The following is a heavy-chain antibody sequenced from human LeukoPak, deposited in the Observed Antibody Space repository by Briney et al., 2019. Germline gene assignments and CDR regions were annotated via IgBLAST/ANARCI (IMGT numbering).Heavy chain of an antibody. CDR3: ARAPPYYGSGSYYKRWFDP. CDR1: GGSFSGYY. V-gene: IGHV4-34*01. J-gene: IGHJ5*02. D-gene: IGHD3-10*01. CDR2: INHSGST. Sequence: PSETLSLACAVYGGSFSGYYWSWIRQPPGKGLEWIGEINHSGSTNYNPSLKSRVTISVDTSKNQFSLKLSSVTAADTAVYYCARAPPYYGSGSYYKRWFDPWGQGTLVTVSS.